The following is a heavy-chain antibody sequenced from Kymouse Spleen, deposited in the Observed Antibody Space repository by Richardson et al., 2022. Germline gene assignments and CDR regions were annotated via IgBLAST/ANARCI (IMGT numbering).Heavy chain of an antibody. Sequence: QVQLQQWGAGLLKPSETLSLTCAVYGGSFSGYYWSWIRQPPGKGLEWIGEINHSGSTNYNPSLKSRVTISVDTSKNQFSLKLSSVTAADTAVYYCARTAV*QLVMMLLISGAKGQWSPSLQ. J-gene: IGHJ3*02. CDR1: GGSFSGYY. V-gene: IGHV4-34*01. D-gene: IGHD6-6*01. CDR3: ARTAV*QLVMMLLIS. CDR2: INHSGST.